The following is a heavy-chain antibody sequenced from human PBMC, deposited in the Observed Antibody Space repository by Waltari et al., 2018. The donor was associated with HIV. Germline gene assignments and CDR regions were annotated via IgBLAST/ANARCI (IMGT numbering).Heavy chain of an antibody. CDR3: ARDTGYCSVGSCSYNWLDP. CDR1: GFTFSSYA. Sequence: QVHLVESGGGVVQPGRSLRLSCAASGFTFSSYAIHWVRQAPGKGLEWVALITEDGSNKDYADAVKGRVTISRDNSKNTLYQQRNSLRAEDTSVYYCARDTGYCSVGSCSYNWLDPWGQGTLVSVSS. J-gene: IGHJ5*02. CDR2: ITEDGSNK. D-gene: IGHD2-15*01. V-gene: IGHV3-30*01.